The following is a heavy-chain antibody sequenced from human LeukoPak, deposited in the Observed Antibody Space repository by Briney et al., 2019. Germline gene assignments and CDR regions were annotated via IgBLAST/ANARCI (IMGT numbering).Heavy chain of an antibody. CDR2: IYPGDTDT. Sequence: GGSLNISCKGFGYSFTSYWIGWVRQLPGKGLGWMGIIYPGDTDTRYTPSFQVQVTISADKTISNAYLQWSSLKASDTAMYYCARTTYDSSGYPDYWGQGTLVTVSS. CDR1: GYSFTSYW. V-gene: IGHV5-51*01. CDR3: ARTTYDSSGYPDY. J-gene: IGHJ4*02. D-gene: IGHD3-22*01.